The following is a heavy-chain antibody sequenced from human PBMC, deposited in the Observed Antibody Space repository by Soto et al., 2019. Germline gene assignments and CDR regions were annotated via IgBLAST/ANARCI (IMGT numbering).Heavy chain of an antibody. CDR3: ARGVPAAYGDWFDP. Sequence: ASVKVSCKASGYTFTSYAMHWVRQAPGQRLEWMGWINAGNGNTKYSQKFQGRVTITRDTSASTAYMELSSLRSEDTAVYYCARGVPAAYGDWFDPWGQGTLVTVS. J-gene: IGHJ5*02. D-gene: IGHD2-2*01. V-gene: IGHV1-3*01. CDR1: GYTFTSYA. CDR2: INAGNGNT.